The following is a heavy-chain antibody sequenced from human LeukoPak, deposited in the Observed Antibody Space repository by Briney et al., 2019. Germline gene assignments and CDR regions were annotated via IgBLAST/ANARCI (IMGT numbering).Heavy chain of an antibody. CDR3: ARQYSSGWRKDWFDP. Sequence: PSETLSLTCAVYGGSISSYYWSWIRQPPGKGLEWIGYIYYSGSTNYNPSLKSRVTISVDTSQNQFSLKLSSVTAADTAVYYCARQYSSGWRKDWFDPWGQGTLVTVSS. V-gene: IGHV4-59*08. D-gene: IGHD6-19*01. J-gene: IGHJ5*02. CDR1: GGSISSYY. CDR2: IYYSGST.